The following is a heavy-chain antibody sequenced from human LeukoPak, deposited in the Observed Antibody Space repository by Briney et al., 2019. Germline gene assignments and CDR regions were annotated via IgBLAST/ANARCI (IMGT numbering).Heavy chain of an antibody. CDR2: ISAYNGNT. J-gene: IGHJ4*02. V-gene: IGHV1-18*01. D-gene: IGHD6-6*01. CDR1: GYTFTSYG. CDR3: AREGGIAACLFDY. Sequence: GASVKVSCKASGYTFTSYGISWVRQAPGQGLEWMGWISAYNGNTNYAQKFQGRVTMTRDTSTSTVYMELSSLRSEDTAVYYCAREGGIAACLFDYWGQGTLVTVSS.